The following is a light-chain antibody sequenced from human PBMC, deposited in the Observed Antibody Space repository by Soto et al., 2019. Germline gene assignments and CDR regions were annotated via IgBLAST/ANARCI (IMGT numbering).Light chain of an antibody. CDR3: SSYTSSTTLV. V-gene: IGLV2-14*01. CDR1: SSDVGGYNF. Sequence: QSVLTQPASVSGSPGQSITISCTGTSSDVGGYNFVSWYQQHPGKDPKLMIFDVSDRPSGVSNRFSASKSGNTASLTISGLQAEDEADYYCSSYTSSTTLVFGTGTQLTVL. J-gene: IGLJ1*01. CDR2: DVS.